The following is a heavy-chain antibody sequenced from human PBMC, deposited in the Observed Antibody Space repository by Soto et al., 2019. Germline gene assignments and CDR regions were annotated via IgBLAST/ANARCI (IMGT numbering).Heavy chain of an antibody. J-gene: IGHJ4*02. CDR3: ARGKPYYYDSRGYSGFDY. Sequence: ASVKVSCKASGYTFTSYDINWVRQATGQGLEWMGWMNPNSGNTGYAQKFQGRVTMTRDTSISTAYMEVSSLRSEDTAVYYCARGKPYYYDSRGYSGFDYWGQGTLVTAPQ. D-gene: IGHD3-22*01. CDR1: GYTFTSYD. V-gene: IGHV1-8*01. CDR2: MNPNSGNT.